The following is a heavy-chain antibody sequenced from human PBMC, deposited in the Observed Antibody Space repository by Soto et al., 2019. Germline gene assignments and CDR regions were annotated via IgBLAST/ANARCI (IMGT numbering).Heavy chain of an antibody. CDR2: ISGSGGST. CDR3: ATWTYYYDSSGYYSDY. CDR1: GFTFSSYA. J-gene: IGHJ4*02. Sequence: GGSLRLSCAASGFTFSSYAMSWVRQAPGKGLEWVSAISGSGGSTYYADSVKGRFTISRDNSKNTLYLQMNSLRAEDTAVYYCATWTYYYDSSGYYSDYWGQGTLVTVSS. D-gene: IGHD3-22*01. V-gene: IGHV3-23*01.